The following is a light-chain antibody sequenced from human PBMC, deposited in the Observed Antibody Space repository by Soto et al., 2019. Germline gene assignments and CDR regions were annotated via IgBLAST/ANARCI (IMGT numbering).Light chain of an antibody. V-gene: IGKV3-11*01. CDR1: QSVRSY. CDR2: DAS. J-gene: IGKJ1*01. Sequence: ETVLTQSPATLSLSPGERATLSCRASQSVRSYLAWYKHRPGHAPSLLIYDASNRATGIPGRFSGSGSWTDFTITISNLVPADFAGYYCQQRDNWPCTVGQGAKVEIK. CDR3: QQRDNWPCT.